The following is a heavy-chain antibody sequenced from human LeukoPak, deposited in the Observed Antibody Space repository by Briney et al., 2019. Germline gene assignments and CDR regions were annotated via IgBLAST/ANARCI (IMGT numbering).Heavy chain of an antibody. D-gene: IGHD3-22*01. V-gene: IGHV1-2*06. Sequence: GASVKVSCKASGYTFTGYYMHWVRQAPGQGLEWMGRINPNSGGTNYAQKFQGRVTMTGDTSISTAYMELSRLRSDDTAVYYCARDPSGYYDSSGYLHDGTFDYWGQGTLVTVSS. J-gene: IGHJ4*02. CDR2: INPNSGGT. CDR3: ARDPSGYYDSSGYLHDGTFDY. CDR1: GYTFTGYY.